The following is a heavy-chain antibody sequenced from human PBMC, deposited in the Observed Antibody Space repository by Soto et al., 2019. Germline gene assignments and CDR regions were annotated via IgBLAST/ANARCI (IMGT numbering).Heavy chain of an antibody. CDR2: IDPSDSYT. D-gene: IGHD3-22*01. CDR1: GYSFTSYW. CDR3: ARHKDLTYYYDSSGYYYLDY. Sequence: GESLKISCNGSGYSFTSYWISWVRQMPGKGLEWMGRIDPSDSYTNYSPSFQGHVTISADKSISTAYLQWSSLKASDTAMYYCARHKDLTYYYDSSGYYYLDYWGQGTLVTVSS. J-gene: IGHJ4*02. V-gene: IGHV5-10-1*01.